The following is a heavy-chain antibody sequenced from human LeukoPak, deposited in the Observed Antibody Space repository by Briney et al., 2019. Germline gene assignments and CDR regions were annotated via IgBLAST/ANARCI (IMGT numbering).Heavy chain of an antibody. CDR3: ARDHTYYYDLGGPEGWFDP. CDR2: ISSSSSTI. D-gene: IGHD3-22*01. V-gene: IGHV3-48*04. J-gene: IGHJ5*02. CDR1: GFTFSSYS. Sequence: GGSLKLSCAASGFTFSSYSMNWVRQAPGKGLEWVSYISSSSSTIYYADSVKGRFTISRDNAKNSLYLQMNSLRAEDTAVYYCARDHTYYYDLGGPEGWFDPWGQGTLVTVSS.